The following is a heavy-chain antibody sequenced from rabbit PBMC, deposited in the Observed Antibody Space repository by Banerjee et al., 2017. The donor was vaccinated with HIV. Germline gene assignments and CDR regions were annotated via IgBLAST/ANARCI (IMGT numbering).Heavy chain of an antibody. D-gene: IGHD8-1*01. V-gene: IGHV1S40*01. CDR1: GFSFSSDYD. Sequence: QSLEESGGDLVKPGASLTLTCTASGFSFSSDYDMCWVRQAPGKGLERIACIYTGVSGNTYYANWAKGRFTISKTSSTTVTLQMTSLTAADTATYFCARTYPGSSDYNYAFKLWGQGTLVTVS. J-gene: IGHJ4*01. CDR3: ARTYPGSSDYNYAFKL. CDR2: IYTGVSGNT.